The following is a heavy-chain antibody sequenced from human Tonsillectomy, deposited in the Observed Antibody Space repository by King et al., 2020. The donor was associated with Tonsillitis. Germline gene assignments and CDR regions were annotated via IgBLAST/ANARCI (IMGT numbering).Heavy chain of an antibody. J-gene: IGHJ4*02. V-gene: IGHV4-59*01. CDR1: GGSISSYY. CDR3: ARAGGYGSGSQY. D-gene: IGHD3-10*01. CDR2: IYHSGST. Sequence: VQLQESGPGLVKPSETLSLTCTVSGGSISSYYWSWIRQPPGKGLEWIGYIYHSGSTNYSPSLKSRVTILVDASKNQFSRKLSSFTAADTAVYYCARAGGYGSGSQYRGLGTLVTVSS.